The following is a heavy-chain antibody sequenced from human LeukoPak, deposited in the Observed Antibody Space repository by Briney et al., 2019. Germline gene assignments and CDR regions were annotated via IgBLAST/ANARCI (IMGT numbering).Heavy chain of an antibody. V-gene: IGHV3-30-3*01. CDR3: ARDQSGRYYDSSGYYYVFDY. J-gene: IGHJ4*02. CDR1: GFTLSTYA. CDR2: ISYDGSNK. Sequence: PGGSLRLSCAASGFTLSTYAMHWVRQAPGKGLEWVAVISYDGSNKYYADSVKGRFTISRDNSKNTLYLQMNSLRAEDTAVYYCARDQSGRYYDSSGYYYVFDYWGQGTLVTVSS. D-gene: IGHD3-22*01.